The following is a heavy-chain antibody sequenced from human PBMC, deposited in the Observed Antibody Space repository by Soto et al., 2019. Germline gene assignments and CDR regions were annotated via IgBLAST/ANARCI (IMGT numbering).Heavy chain of an antibody. CDR3: ARLRFGELFDYYFDY. CDR1: GYSFTSYW. Sequence: GESLKISCKGSGYSFTSYWIGWVRQMPGKGLEWMGIIYPGDSDTRYSPSFRGQVTISADKSISTAYLQWSSLKASDTAMYYCARLRFGELFDYYFDYWGQGTLVTVSS. V-gene: IGHV5-51*01. CDR2: IYPGDSDT. J-gene: IGHJ4*02. D-gene: IGHD3-10*01.